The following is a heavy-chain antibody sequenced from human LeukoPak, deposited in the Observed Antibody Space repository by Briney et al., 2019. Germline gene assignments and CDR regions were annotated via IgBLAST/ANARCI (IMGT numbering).Heavy chain of an antibody. J-gene: IGHJ4*02. Sequence: GASVKVSCKASGYTFTSYAMHWVRQAPGQRLEWMGWINAGNGNTKYSQKFQGRVTITRDTSASTAYMELSSLRSEDTAVYYCARGRGYGGNVPLGYWGQGTLVTVSS. CDR1: GYTFTSYA. CDR3: ARGRGYGGNVPLGY. V-gene: IGHV1-3*01. CDR2: INAGNGNT. D-gene: IGHD4-23*01.